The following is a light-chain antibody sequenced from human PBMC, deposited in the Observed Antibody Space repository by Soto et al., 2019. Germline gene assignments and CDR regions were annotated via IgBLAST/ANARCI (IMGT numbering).Light chain of an antibody. J-gene: IGKJ1*01. CDR3: HQRQSWPRT. CDR2: QTS. CDR1: QYITTR. Sequence: EIVLTQSPATLSSFPGDRVTLSCRASQYITTRLAWYQHRPGQAPILLIYQTSIRAAGIPARFSASGTGTDFTLTISDVQPEDFAVYYCHQRQSWPRTFGQGTKVDIK. V-gene: IGKV3-11*01.